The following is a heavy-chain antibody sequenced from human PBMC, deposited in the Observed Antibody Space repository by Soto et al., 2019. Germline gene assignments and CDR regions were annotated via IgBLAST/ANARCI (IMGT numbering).Heavy chain of an antibody. CDR1: GGSFSGYY. Sequence: SETLSLTCAVYGGSFSGYYWSWIRQPPGKGLEWIGEINHSGSTNYNPSLKSRVTISVDTSKNQFSLKLSSVAAADTAVYYCARAGPGYCSSTSCATHDYWGQGTLVTVS. CDR2: INHSGST. CDR3: ARAGPGYCSSTSCATHDY. D-gene: IGHD2-2*01. J-gene: IGHJ4*02. V-gene: IGHV4-34*01.